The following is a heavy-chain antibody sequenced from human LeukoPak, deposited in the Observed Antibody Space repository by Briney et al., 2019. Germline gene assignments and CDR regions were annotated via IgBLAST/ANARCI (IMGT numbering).Heavy chain of an antibody. Sequence: ASVKVSCKASGYTFIDYYIHWVRQAPGQGFEWMGWINPRSGGTNYAQKFQGRVTMTRDTSISTVYLEVTRLGSDDTAVYYRSRDRIWGQGTMVTVSS. CDR1: GYTFIDYY. J-gene: IGHJ3*02. CDR2: INPRSGGT. CDR3: SRDRI. V-gene: IGHV1-2*02.